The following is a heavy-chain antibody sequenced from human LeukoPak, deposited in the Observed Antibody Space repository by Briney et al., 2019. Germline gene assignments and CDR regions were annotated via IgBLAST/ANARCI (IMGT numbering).Heavy chain of an antibody. Sequence: GGSLRLSCAGSGFTVSSNVMSWVRQAPGKGLEGVSVIYTAGTTYYADAVKGRFTISRHNSKTTLYLQTNSLRAEDTAVYYCARGPRGPARLDYWGQGTLVTVSS. V-gene: IGHV3-53*01. D-gene: IGHD3-10*01. J-gene: IGHJ4*02. CDR1: GFTVSSNV. CDR3: ARGPRGPARLDY. CDR2: IYTAGTT.